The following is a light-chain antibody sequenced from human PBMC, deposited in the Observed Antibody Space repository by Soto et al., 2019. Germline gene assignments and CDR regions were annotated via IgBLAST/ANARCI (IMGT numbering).Light chain of an antibody. V-gene: IGKV1-5*03. J-gene: IGKJ1*01. Sequence: DLQMTQSPSTLSASVGDTLTITCRASQSISSWLAWYQQKPGKAPKLLIYKASSLESGVPSRFSGSGSGTEFTLTISSLQPDDFATYYCQQYNSYSWTFGQGTKVDIK. CDR1: QSISSW. CDR2: KAS. CDR3: QQYNSYSWT.